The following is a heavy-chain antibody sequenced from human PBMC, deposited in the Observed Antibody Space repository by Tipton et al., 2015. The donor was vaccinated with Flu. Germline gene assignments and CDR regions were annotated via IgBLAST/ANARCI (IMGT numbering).Heavy chain of an antibody. D-gene: IGHD3-10*01. J-gene: IGHJ3*02. Sequence: TASGFTFDDYAMHWVRQAPGKGLEWVSGISWNSGSIGHADSVKGRFTISRDNAKNSLYLQMNSLRAEDTALYYCAKDIWANLDAFDIWGQGTMVTVSS. V-gene: IGHV3-9*01. CDR1: GFTFDDYA. CDR3: AKDIWANLDAFDI. CDR2: ISWNSGSI.